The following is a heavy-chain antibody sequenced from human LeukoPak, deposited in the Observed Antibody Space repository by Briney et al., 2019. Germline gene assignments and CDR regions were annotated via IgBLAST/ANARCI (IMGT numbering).Heavy chain of an antibody. D-gene: IGHD1-26*01. CDR3: ATRAPPEWELPN. J-gene: IGHJ4*02. CDR2: FDPEDGET. Sequence: GASVKVSCKVSGYTLTELSMHWVRQAPGKGLEWMGGFDPEDGETIYAQKFQGRVIMTEDTSTDTAYMELSSLRSEDTAVYYCATRAPPEWELPNWGQGTLVTVSS. V-gene: IGHV1-24*01. CDR1: GYTLTELS.